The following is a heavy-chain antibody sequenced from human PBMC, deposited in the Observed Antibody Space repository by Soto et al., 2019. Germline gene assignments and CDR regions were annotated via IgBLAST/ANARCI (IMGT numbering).Heavy chain of an antibody. CDR2: IRGSGGST. Sequence: GGSLRLSCAASGFTFSSYAMSWVRQAPGKGLEWVSAIRGSGGSTYYADSVKGRFTISRDNSKNTLYLQMNSLRAEDTAVYYCANGGYNWNYDGDAFDIWGQGTMVTVSS. J-gene: IGHJ3*02. D-gene: IGHD1-7*01. CDR3: ANGGYNWNYDGDAFDI. CDR1: GFTFSSYA. V-gene: IGHV3-23*01.